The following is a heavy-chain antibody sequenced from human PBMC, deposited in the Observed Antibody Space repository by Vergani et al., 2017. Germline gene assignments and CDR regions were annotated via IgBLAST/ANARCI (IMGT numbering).Heavy chain of an antibody. V-gene: IGHV3-30*02. J-gene: IGHJ4*02. CDR2: TRYDGIVE. D-gene: IGHD2-15*01. CDR1: GFTFTNNG. Sequence: VQLVESGGGLVQPGGSLRLSCAASGFTFTNNGMHWVRQAPGKGLEWVAFTRYDGIVEYYGDSVRGRFTISRDNSKNTLYLQMNRLRPEDTAVYYCATAGAAYCRGASCYDFFEYWGQGTLVTVAS. CDR3: ATAGAAYCRGASCYDFFEY.